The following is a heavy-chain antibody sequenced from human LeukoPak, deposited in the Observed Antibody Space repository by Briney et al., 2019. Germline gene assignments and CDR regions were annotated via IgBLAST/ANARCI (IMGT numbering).Heavy chain of an antibody. CDR2: IYHSGST. J-gene: IGHJ4*02. D-gene: IGHD1-26*01. V-gene: IGHV4-38-2*01. Sequence: SETLSLTCAVSGYSISSGYYWGWIRQPPGKGLEWIGSIYHSGSTYYNPSLKSRVTISVDTSKNQFSLNLSPVTAADTAVYYCASKPFLSGSFDYWGQGTLVTVSS. CDR3: ASKPFLSGSFDY. CDR1: GYSISSGYY.